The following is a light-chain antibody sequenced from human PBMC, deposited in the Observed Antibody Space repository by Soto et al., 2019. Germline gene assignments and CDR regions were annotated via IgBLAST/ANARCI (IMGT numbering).Light chain of an antibody. CDR3: RQYVSFPVT. V-gene: IGKV1-5*03. J-gene: IGKJ4*01. Sequence: DIPMTQSPSTLSASVGDSVTITCRASESISNSLAWYQQKPGKAPNLLIYKASSLQSGVPSRFSGSGSGTEFTLTISSLLPDDFATYYCRQYVSFPVTFGGGTKVE. CDR2: KAS. CDR1: ESISNS.